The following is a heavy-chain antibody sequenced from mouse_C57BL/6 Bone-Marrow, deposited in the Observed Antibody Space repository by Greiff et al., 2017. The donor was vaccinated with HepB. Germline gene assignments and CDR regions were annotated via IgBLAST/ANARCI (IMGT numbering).Heavy chain of an antibody. CDR1: GYSITSGYY. D-gene: IGHD2-4*01. J-gene: IGHJ2*01. CDR2: ISYDGSN. Sequence: VQLQQSGPGLVKPSQSLSLTCSVTGYSITSGYYWNWIRQFPGNKLEWMGYISYDGSNNYNPSLKNRISITRDTSKNQFFLKLNSVTTEDTATYYCAREAIYYDYEVYFDYWGQGTTLTVSS. V-gene: IGHV3-6*01. CDR3: AREAIYYDYEVYFDY.